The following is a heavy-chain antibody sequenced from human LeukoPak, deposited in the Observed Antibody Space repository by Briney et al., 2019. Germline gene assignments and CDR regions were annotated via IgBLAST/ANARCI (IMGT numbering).Heavy chain of an antibody. V-gene: IGHV4-30-4*01. D-gene: IGHD4-23*01. CDR3: ARTEVTPFGPPKLFDY. CDR2: IYYSGST. J-gene: IGHJ4*02. CDR1: GGSISSGDYY. Sequence: SETLSLTCTVSGGSISSGDYYWSWIRQPPGRGLEWIGYIYYSGSTYYNPSLKSRVTISVDTSKNQFSLKLSSVTAADTAVYYCARTEVTPFGPPKLFDYWGQGTLVTVFS.